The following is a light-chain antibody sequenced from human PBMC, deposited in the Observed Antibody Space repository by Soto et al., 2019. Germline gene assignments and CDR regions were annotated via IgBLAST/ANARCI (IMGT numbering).Light chain of an antibody. CDR3: VSFTTTSTQV. V-gene: IGLV2-14*01. CDR2: EVN. J-gene: IGLJ1*01. Sequence: QSVLTQPASLSGXXGXSITISCTGTSSDIGAYDYVSWFQQHPGKAPKLMISEVNNRPSGVSNRFSGSKSGDTAYLTISGLQVEDEAEDFGVSFTTTSTQVFGAETKVTLL. CDR1: SSDIGAYDY.